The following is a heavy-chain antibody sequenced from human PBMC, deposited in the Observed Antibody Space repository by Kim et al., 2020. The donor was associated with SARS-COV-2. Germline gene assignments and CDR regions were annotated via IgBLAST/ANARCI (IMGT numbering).Heavy chain of an antibody. CDR3: AKDRGSRGWPVDY. D-gene: IGHD6-19*01. J-gene: IGHJ4*02. CDR2: ISRNSGSI. Sequence: GGSLRLSCAASGFTFDDYAMHWVRQAPGKGLEWVSGISRNSGSIGYADTVKGRFTISRDNAKNSLYLQMNSMSAEATALYYCAKDRGSRGWPVDYWGQGT. V-gene: IGHV3-9*01. CDR1: GFTFDDYA.